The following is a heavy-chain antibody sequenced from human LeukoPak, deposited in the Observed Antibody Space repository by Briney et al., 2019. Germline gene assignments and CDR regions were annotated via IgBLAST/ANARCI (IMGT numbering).Heavy chain of an antibody. V-gene: IGHV3-30*18. D-gene: IGHD2-15*01. CDR3: AKDGYCSGGSCFHDSYYYGMDV. CDR2: ISYDGTTE. Sequence: GGSLRLSCAASGFTFSNYAMHWVRQAPGKGLEWVAVISYDGTTEYYADSVKGRFTISRDNSKNTLYVEMSSLRPDDTAVYYCAKDGYCSGGSCFHDSYYYGMDVWCQGTTVTVSS. CDR1: GFTFSNYA. J-gene: IGHJ6*02.